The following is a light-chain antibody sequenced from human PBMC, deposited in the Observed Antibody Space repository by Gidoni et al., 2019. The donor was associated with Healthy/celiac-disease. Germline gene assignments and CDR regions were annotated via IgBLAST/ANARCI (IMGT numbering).Light chain of an antibody. J-gene: IGKJ5*01. CDR2: GAS. CDR1: QSVSSN. CDR3: QQYNNWPSAIT. V-gene: IGKV3-15*01. Sequence: EIVMTQSPATLSVSPGESATLSCRASQSVSSNLAWYQQKPGQAPRLLIYGASTRATGIPARFSGSGSGTEFTLTISSLQSEDFAVYYCQQYNNWPSAITFGQGTRLEIK.